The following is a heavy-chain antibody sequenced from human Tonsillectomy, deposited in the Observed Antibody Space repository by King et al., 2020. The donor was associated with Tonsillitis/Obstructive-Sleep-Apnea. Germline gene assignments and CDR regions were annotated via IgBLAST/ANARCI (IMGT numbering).Heavy chain of an antibody. D-gene: IGHD2-2*01. Sequence: QLVQSGAEVKKPGESLRISCKGSGYSFTSYWISWVRQMPGKGLEWMGRIDPSDSYTNYSPSLQGHVTISADKSISTPYLQWSSLKASDTAMYYCARSGLVVVPAAPTYYIDVWGKGNTVTVSS. V-gene: IGHV5-10-1*01. J-gene: IGHJ6*03. CDR1: GYSFTSYW. CDR3: ARSGLVVVPAAPTYYIDV. CDR2: IDPSDSYT.